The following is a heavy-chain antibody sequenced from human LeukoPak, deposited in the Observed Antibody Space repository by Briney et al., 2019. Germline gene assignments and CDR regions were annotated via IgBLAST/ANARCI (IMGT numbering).Heavy chain of an antibody. CDR1: GYTFTNYG. V-gene: IGHV1-18*01. Sequence: ASVKVSCKASGYTFTNYGISWIRQAPGQGLEWMGWISAYHGSTNYAQKLLGRVTMTRDTSTNTAYMDLTSLSSDDTAVYYCARGRRTLIVGATRNAFDVWGQGTIVTVSS. CDR3: ARGRRTLIVGATRNAFDV. J-gene: IGHJ3*01. D-gene: IGHD1-26*01. CDR2: ISAYHGST.